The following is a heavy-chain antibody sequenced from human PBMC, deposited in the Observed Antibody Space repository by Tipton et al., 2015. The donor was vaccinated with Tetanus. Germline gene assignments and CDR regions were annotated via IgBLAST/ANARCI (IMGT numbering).Heavy chain of an antibody. CDR1: GASISTYY. CDR3: ARDRTMCSGGSCYGMPGAFDI. J-gene: IGHJ3*02. V-gene: IGHV4-59*01. D-gene: IGHD2-15*01. Sequence: GLVKPSETLSLTCTVSGASISTYYWSWIRQPPGKGLEWIGYIYYSGSTNYNPSLKSRVTISVDTPKNQFSLKLSSVTAADTAVDYWARDRTMCSGGSCYGMPGAFDIWGQGTMVTVSS. CDR2: IYYSGST.